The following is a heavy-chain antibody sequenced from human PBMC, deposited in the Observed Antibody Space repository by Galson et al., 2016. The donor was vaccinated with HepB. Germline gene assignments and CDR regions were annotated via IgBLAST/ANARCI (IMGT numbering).Heavy chain of an antibody. V-gene: IGHV3-66*01. CDR1: GFVVSSTH. Sequence: SLRLSCAASGFVVSSTHMAWVRQAPGRGLECVSLLYRDGFTYYADSVKGRFTISRDNSKNTFYLQMNSLRADDTAVYYCARDGRQDRGSIFDYWGQGTLVTVSS. J-gene: IGHJ4*02. D-gene: IGHD6-6*01. CDR2: LYRDGFT. CDR3: ARDGRQDRGSIFDY.